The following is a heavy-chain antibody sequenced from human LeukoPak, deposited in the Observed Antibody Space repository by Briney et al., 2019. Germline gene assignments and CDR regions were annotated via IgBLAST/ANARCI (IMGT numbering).Heavy chain of an antibody. V-gene: IGHV1-18*04. D-gene: IGHD3-10*01. Sequence: ASVKVSCKASGYTFTGYYMHWVRQAPGQGLEWMGWISAYNGNTNYAQKLQGRVTMTTDTSTSTAYMELRSLRSDDTAVYYCARGGTWVRGVSSFAYYYYMDVWGKGTTVTVSS. CDR3: ARGGTWVRGVSSFAYYYYMDV. CDR2: ISAYNGNT. CDR1: GYTFTGYY. J-gene: IGHJ6*03.